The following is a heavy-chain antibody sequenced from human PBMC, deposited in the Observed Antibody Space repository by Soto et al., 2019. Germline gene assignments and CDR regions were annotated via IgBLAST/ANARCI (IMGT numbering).Heavy chain of an antibody. J-gene: IGHJ4*02. V-gene: IGHV3-11*05. CDR2: ISSSSSYT. CDR3: ASTRIAAAGTFDY. Sequence: QVQLVESGGGLVKPGGSLRLSCAASGFTFSDYYMSWIRQAPGKGLEWVSYISSSSSYTNYADSVKGRFTISRDNAKNSLYLQMNSLRAEDTAVYYCASTRIAAAGTFDYWGQGTLVTVSS. D-gene: IGHD6-13*01. CDR1: GFTFSDYY.